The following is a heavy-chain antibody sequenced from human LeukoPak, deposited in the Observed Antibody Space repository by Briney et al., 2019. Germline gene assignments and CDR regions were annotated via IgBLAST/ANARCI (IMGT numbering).Heavy chain of an antibody. V-gene: IGHV4-38-2*02. CDR2: IYHSGST. J-gene: IGHJ3*02. Sequence: SETLSLTCTVSGYSISSGYYWGWIRQPPGKGLEWIGSIYHSGSTYYTPSLKSRVTISVDTSKNQFSLKLSSVTAADTSVYYGARHRGGVIVIGGDAFDIWGQGTMVTVSS. D-gene: IGHD3-16*02. CDR3: ARHRGGVIVIGGDAFDI. CDR1: GYSISSGYY.